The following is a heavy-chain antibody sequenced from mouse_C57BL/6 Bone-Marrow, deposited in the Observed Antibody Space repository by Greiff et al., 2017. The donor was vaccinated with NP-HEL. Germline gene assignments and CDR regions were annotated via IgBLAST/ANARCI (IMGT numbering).Heavy chain of an antibody. Sequence: EVKVVESGGDLVKPGGSLKLSCAASGFTFSSYGMSWVRQTPDKRLEWVATISSGGSYTYYPDSVKGRFTISRDNAKNTLYLQMSSLKSEDTAMYYCASPYGYWGQGTLVTVSA. CDR1: GFTFSSYG. CDR2: ISSGGSYT. D-gene: IGHD1-1*02. J-gene: IGHJ3*01. V-gene: IGHV5-6*01. CDR3: ASPYGY.